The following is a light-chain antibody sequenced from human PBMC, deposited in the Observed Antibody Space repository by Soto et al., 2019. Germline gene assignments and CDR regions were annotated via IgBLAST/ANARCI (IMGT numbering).Light chain of an antibody. CDR1: QSVSSSY. J-gene: IGKJ5*01. CDR2: GAS. CDR3: QQFDTSLPST. Sequence: EIVLTQSPGTLSLSPGERATLSCRASQSVSSSYLAWYQQKPGQAPRLLIYGASSRATGIPDRFSGSGSGTDFTLTISRLEPGDFAVYYCQQFDTSLPSTFGQGTRLEIK. V-gene: IGKV3-20*01.